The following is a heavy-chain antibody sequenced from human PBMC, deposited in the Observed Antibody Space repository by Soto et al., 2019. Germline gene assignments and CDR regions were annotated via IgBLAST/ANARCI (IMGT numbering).Heavy chain of an antibody. J-gene: IGHJ5*02. CDR2: IYPGDSDT. CDR3: ARGSPIAAAQGGFDP. Sequence: GESLKISCKCSGYTFTSYWIGWVRQMPGKGLEWMGIIYPGDSDTRYSPSFQGQVTISADRSISTAYLQWNSLRAWDTARYYCARGSPIAAAQGGFDPWGQGTLVTVSS. V-gene: IGHV5-51*01. D-gene: IGHD6-25*01. CDR1: GYTFTSYW.